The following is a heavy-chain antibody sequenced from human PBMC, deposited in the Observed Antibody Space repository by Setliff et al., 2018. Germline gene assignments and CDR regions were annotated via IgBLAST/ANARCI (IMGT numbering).Heavy chain of an antibody. Sequence: SETLSLTCSVSGGSISTYHWSWIRQPPGKGLEWIGYIYYSGSTTYNPSVKSRVTISLDTSKNQFSLKLSSVTAADTAVYYCARDPASPAAAGGWFDPWGQGTLVTVSS. CDR1: GGSISTYH. V-gene: IGHV4-59*12. D-gene: IGHD6-13*01. CDR2: IYYSGST. J-gene: IGHJ5*02. CDR3: ARDPASPAAAGGWFDP.